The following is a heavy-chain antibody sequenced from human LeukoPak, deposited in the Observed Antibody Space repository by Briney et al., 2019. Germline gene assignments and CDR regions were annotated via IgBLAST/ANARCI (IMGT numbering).Heavy chain of an antibody. CDR2: IYENDEK. Sequence: SGPTLVNPRQTLRLTCTFSGFSFSSGGVGVGWIRQPPGKALEWLGVIYENDEKLCGSSLQNRLTITKDTSRNQVVLTMANMDPVDTATYYCAHRHRGVASDIWGQGTMVTVSS. V-gene: IGHV2-5*01. CDR1: GFSFSSGGVG. J-gene: IGHJ3*02. D-gene: IGHD2-8*02. CDR3: AHRHRGVASDI.